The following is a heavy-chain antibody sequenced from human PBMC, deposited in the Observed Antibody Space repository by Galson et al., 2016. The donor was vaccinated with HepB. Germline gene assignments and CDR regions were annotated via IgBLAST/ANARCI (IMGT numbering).Heavy chain of an antibody. CDR3: AKVPLGERKVTFGAVRRKKGITFFDH. V-gene: IGHV3-23*01. Sequence: SLRLSCAASGFTLDHYAMHWVRQAPGKGLEWVSGISDSGGNTWDADSVKGRFIISRDNSKNTLYLQLNRLRAEDTAVYYCAKVPLGERKVTFGAVRRKKGITFFDHWGQGTLVTVSS. CDR1: GFTLDHYA. CDR2: ISDSGGNT. D-gene: IGHD3-16*01. J-gene: IGHJ4*02.